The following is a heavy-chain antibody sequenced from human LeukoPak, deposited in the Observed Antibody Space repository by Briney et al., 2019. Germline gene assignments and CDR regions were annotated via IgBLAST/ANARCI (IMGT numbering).Heavy chain of an antibody. D-gene: IGHD4-17*01. Sequence: GGSLRLSCTASGFTFSSYGMHWVRQAPGKGLEWVALIWYDGNIKYYSDSVKGRFTISRDNSKDTLFLQMNSLRAEDTAVYYCARHRPSVTTPPDYWGQGTLVTVSS. CDR3: ARHRPSVTTPPDY. J-gene: IGHJ4*02. CDR1: GFTFSSYG. CDR2: IWYDGNIK. V-gene: IGHV3-33*01.